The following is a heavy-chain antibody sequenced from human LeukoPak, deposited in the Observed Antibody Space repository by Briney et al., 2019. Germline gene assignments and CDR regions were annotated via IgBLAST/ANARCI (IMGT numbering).Heavy chain of an antibody. CDR2: MDPDGRTI. V-gene: IGHV3-74*01. Sequence: GGSLRLSCEASGFAFSSYWMHWVRQAPGKGLEWVSRMDPDGRTIDYVDSVKGRFTISRDNAKDTLYLQMNSLRAEDTAVYYCATSPATGNIYFDLWGRGTLVTVSS. CDR3: ATSPATGNIYFDL. CDR1: GFAFSSYW. J-gene: IGHJ2*01. D-gene: IGHD6-13*01.